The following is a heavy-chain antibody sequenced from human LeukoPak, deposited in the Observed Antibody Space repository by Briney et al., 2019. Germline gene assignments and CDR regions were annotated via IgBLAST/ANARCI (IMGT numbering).Heavy chain of an antibody. D-gene: IGHD3-9*01. CDR3: ARVNAKGDILTFGYQFDY. CDR2: ISAYNGNT. J-gene: IGHJ4*02. Sequence: ASVKVSCKASGYTFTSYGISWVRQAPGQGLEWMGWISAYNGNTNYAQKLQGRVTITTDTSTSTAYMELRSLRSDDTAVYYCARVNAKGDILTFGYQFDYWGQGTLVTVSS. V-gene: IGHV1-18*01. CDR1: GYTFTSYG.